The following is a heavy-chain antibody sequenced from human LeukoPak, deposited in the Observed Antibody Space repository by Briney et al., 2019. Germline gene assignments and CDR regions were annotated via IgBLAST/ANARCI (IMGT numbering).Heavy chain of an antibody. Sequence: PSETLSLTCTVSGGPISNYYWTWIRQPPGKGLEWIGYIYYSGSTNYNPSLNSRVTISVDTSKNQFSLKLSSVTAADTAVYYCARDAYNYGSWYFDYWGQGILVTVSS. J-gene: IGHJ4*02. CDR1: GGPISNYY. CDR3: ARDAYNYGSWYFDY. V-gene: IGHV4-59*01. CDR2: IYYSGST. D-gene: IGHD3-10*01.